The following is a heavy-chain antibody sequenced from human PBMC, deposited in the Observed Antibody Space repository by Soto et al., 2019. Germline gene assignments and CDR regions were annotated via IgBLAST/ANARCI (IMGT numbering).Heavy chain of an antibody. CDR1: GASISSGGYY. J-gene: IGHJ5*02. CDR2: IYYSGST. Sequence: SETLSLTCTVSGASISSGGYYWSWIRQHPEKGLEWIGYIYYSGSTYYNPSLKSRVSISVDTSKNQSSLKLSSVTAADTSVYYCARGARYWFDPWGQGTLVTVSS. CDR3: ARGARYWFDP. V-gene: IGHV4-31*03.